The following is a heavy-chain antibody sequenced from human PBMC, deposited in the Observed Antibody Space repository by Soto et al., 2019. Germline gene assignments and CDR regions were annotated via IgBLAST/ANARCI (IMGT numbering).Heavy chain of an antibody. CDR3: ARDNSQNYGTPAASSWFHP. J-gene: IGHJ5*02. D-gene: IGHD2-15*01. CDR2: IIPLGTSP. V-gene: IGHV1-69*06. CDR1: GATYTPFIAHA. Sequence: SVKVSCKASGATYTPFIAHAISWLRQVPGQGLEWMGGIIPLGTSPHYAQGLQDRITISADSSTYTVSLELSSLTSDDTAVYFCARDNSQNYGTPAASSWFHPWGQGTPVTVSS.